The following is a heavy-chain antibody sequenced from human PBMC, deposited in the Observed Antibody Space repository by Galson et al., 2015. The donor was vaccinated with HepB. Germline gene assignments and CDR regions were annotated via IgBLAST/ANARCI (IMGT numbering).Heavy chain of an antibody. V-gene: IGHV3-11*06. Sequence: SLRLSCAASGFSFSDYYMSWIRQAPGKGLEWLSYISSKTISTNYVNSVKGRFTVSRDNVKNSISLQMNRLSVEDTAIYYCARVADADYGDHSHFDSWGQGTLVTVSS. CDR2: ISSKTIST. CDR3: ARVADADYGDHSHFDS. D-gene: IGHD4-17*01. J-gene: IGHJ4*02. CDR1: GFSFSDYY.